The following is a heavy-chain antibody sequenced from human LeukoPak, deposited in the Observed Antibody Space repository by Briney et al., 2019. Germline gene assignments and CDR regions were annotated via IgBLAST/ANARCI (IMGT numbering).Heavy chain of an antibody. J-gene: IGHJ3*02. V-gene: IGHV1-18*01. Sequence: ASVKVSCKASGYTFTSYGISWVRQAPGQGLEWMGWISAYNGNTNYAQKLQGRVTMTTDTSTSTAYMELRSLTSDDTAIYYCARDHTTTNSFDIWGQGTMVTVSS. CDR3: ARDHTTTNSFDI. D-gene: IGHD1-14*01. CDR1: GYTFTSYG. CDR2: ISAYNGNT.